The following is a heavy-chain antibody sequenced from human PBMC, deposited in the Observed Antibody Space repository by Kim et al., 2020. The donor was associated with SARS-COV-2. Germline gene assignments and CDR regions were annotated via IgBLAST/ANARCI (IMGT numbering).Heavy chain of an antibody. CDR3: AKRPKATASGPFEY. CDR1: GFTFSSYA. CDR2: VSGGDGRT. J-gene: IGHJ4*02. D-gene: IGHD2-15*01. Sequence: GSLRLSCATSGFTFSSYAMSWVRRAPGMRLEWVSTVSGGDGRTYYPDSVDGRFTISRDDSKNTLYLQMYSLRADDTALYYCAKRPKATASGPFEYWGQGTLVTVSS. V-gene: IGHV3-23*01.